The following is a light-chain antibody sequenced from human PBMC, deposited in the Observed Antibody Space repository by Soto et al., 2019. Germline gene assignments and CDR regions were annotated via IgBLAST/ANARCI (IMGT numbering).Light chain of an antibody. J-gene: IGKJ1*01. CDR1: QTISSW. CDR2: KAS. V-gene: IGKV1-5*03. Sequence: IQMSLSPSTLSGSVGDRVTITCRASQTISSWLAWYQQKPGKAPKLLIYKASTLKSGVPSRFSGSGSGTEFTLTISSLQPDDFATYYCQHYNSYSEAFGQGTQVDIK. CDR3: QHYNSYSEA.